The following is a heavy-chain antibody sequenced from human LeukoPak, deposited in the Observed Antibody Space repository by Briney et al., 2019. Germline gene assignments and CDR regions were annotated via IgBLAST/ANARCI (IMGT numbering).Heavy chain of an antibody. CDR1: GGSISSYY. Sequence: SETLSLTCTVSGGSISSYYWSWIRQPPGKGLEWIGYIYYSGSTNYNPSLKSRVTISVDTSKNQFSLKLSSVTAADTAVYYCARSPEYYYCYYMDVWGKGTTVTVSS. J-gene: IGHJ6*03. CDR2: IYYSGST. V-gene: IGHV4-59*01. CDR3: ARSPEYYYCYYMDV.